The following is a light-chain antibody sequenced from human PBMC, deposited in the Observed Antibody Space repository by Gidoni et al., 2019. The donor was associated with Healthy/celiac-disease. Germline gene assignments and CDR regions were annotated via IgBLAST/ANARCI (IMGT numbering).Light chain of an antibody. CDR2: EVS. V-gene: IGLV2-14*01. CDR3: SSYTSSSTVL. J-gene: IGLJ2*01. Sequence: QSALTQPASVFGSPGQSITISCTGTSSDVGGHNYVSWYKQHTGKAPKLMIYEVSNRPSGVSNRFSGSKSGNTASLTISWLQADDEADYYCSSYTSSSTVLFGGGTKLTVL. CDR1: SSDVGGHNY.